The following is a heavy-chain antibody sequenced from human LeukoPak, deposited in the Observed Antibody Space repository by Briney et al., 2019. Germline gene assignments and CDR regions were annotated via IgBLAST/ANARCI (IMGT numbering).Heavy chain of an antibody. CDR1: GGSISSSSYY. Sequence: SETLPLTCTVSGGSISSSSYYWGWIRQPPGKGLEWIGSIYYSGSTYYNPSLKSRVTISVDTSKNQFSLKLSSVTAADTAVYYCATQNPTYFDYWGQGTLVTVSS. V-gene: IGHV4-39*01. CDR3: ATQNPTYFDY. CDR2: IYYSGST. J-gene: IGHJ4*02.